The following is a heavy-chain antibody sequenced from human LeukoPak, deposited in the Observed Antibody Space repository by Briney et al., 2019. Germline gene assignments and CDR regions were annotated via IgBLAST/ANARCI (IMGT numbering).Heavy chain of an antibody. D-gene: IGHD2-21*02. CDR3: ARHRGGAYCGGDCYSARDY. V-gene: IGHV5-51*01. Sequence: GESLKIPCKGSGYSFTSYWIGWVRQMPGKGLEWMGIIYPGDSDTRYSPSFQGQVTISADKSISTAYLQLSSLKASDTAVYYCARHRGGAYCGGDCYSARDYWGQGTLVTVSS. J-gene: IGHJ4*02. CDR2: IYPGDSDT. CDR1: GYSFTSYW.